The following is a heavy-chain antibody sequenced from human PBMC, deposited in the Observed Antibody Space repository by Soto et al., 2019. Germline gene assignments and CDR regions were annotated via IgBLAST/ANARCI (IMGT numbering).Heavy chain of an antibody. D-gene: IGHD3-3*01. J-gene: IGHJ5*02. Sequence: PSETLSLTCAVSGGTIISGGYSWSWIRKPPGKGLEWIGYIYHSGSTYYNPSLKSRVTISVDRSKNQFSLKLSSVTAADTAVYYCARDTADYDFWSGVSNNWFDPWGQGTLVTVSS. CDR1: GGTIISGGYS. CDR2: IYHSGST. V-gene: IGHV4-30-2*01. CDR3: ARDTADYDFWSGVSNNWFDP.